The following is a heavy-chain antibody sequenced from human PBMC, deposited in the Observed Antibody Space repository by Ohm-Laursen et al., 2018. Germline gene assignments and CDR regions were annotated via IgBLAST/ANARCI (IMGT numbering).Heavy chain of an antibody. Sequence: SVKASCKASGGTFSSYAISWVRQAPGQGLEWMGGIIPIFGTANYAQKFQGRVTITADESTSTAYMELSSLRSEDTAVYYCARSAGSYQLQHDYWGQGTLVTVSS. V-gene: IGHV1-69*13. J-gene: IGHJ4*02. CDR1: GGTFSSYA. D-gene: IGHD2-2*01. CDR3: ARSAGSYQLQHDY. CDR2: IIPIFGTA.